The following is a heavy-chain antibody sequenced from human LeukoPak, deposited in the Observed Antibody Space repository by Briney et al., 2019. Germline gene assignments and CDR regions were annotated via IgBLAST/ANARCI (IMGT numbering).Heavy chain of an antibody. CDR2: IYYSGST. Sequence: SETLSLTCTVSGGSISSSSYYWGWIRQPPGKGLEWIGSIYYSGSTYYNPSLKSRVTISVDTSKNQFSLKLSSVTAADTAVYYCARVTLGTYGDYYYYMDVWGKGTTVTVSS. D-gene: IGHD4-17*01. V-gene: IGHV4-39*07. CDR3: ARVTLGTYGDYYYYMDV. J-gene: IGHJ6*03. CDR1: GGSISSSSYY.